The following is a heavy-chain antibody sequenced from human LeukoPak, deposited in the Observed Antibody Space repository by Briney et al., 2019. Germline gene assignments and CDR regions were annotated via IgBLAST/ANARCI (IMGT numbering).Heavy chain of an antibody. CDR2: INPSGGST. V-gene: IGHV1-46*01. CDR1: GYTFTSYY. J-gene: IGHJ4*02. D-gene: IGHD6-13*01. Sequence: ASVKVSFKASGYTFTSYYMHWVRQAPGQGLEWMGIINPSGGSTSYAQKFQGRVTMTRDTSTSTVYMELSSLRSEDTAVYYCAREGQQLVGDYWGQGTLVTVSS. CDR3: AREGQQLVGDY.